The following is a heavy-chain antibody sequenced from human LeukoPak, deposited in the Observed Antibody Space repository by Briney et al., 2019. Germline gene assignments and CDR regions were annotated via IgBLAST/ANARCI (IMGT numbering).Heavy chain of an antibody. J-gene: IGHJ4*02. V-gene: IGHV4-34*01. Sequence: SETLSLPCAVYGGSFIGYYWSWIRQPPGKGLEWIGEINHSGSTNYNPSLKSRVTISVDTSKNQFSLKLSSVTAADTAVYYCARGYRFGYFDYWGQGTLVTVSS. CDR2: INHSGST. CDR3: ARGYRFGYFDY. CDR1: GGSFIGYY. D-gene: IGHD3-16*01.